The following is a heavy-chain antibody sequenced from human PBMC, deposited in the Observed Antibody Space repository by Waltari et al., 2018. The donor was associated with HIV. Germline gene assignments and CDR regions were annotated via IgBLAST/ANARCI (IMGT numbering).Heavy chain of an antibody. J-gene: IGHJ6*02. CDR1: GFPFSRYG. CDR3: AKGGYCSGGSCRPYYYGMDV. Sequence: QVQLVESGGGVVQPGRSLRPSCAASGFPFSRYGLHWVRQAPGTAPGWVAVISYDGSNKYYADSVKGRFTISRDNSKNTLYLQMNSLRAEDTAVYYCAKGGYCSGGSCRPYYYGMDVWGQGTTVTVSS. D-gene: IGHD2-15*01. CDR2: ISYDGSNK. V-gene: IGHV3-30*18.